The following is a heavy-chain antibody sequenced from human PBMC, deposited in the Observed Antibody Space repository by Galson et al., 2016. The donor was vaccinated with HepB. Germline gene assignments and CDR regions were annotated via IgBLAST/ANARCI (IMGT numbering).Heavy chain of an antibody. CDR1: GGSIRSSNYY. J-gene: IGHJ5*02. CDR3: ARDFEGELHYWFDP. V-gene: IGHV4-39*07. Sequence: SETLSLTCTVSGGSIRSSNYYWGWIRQPPGKGLEWIGNVYYTGDTHYKSSLKSRVTISVDTSKNQFSLKLSSVTAADTAVYYCARDFEGELHYWFDPWGQGILVVVSS. D-gene: IGHD1-7*01. CDR2: VYYTGDT.